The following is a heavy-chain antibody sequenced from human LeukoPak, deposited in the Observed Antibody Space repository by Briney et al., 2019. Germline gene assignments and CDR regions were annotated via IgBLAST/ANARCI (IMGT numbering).Heavy chain of an antibody. Sequence: GGSLRLSCAASGFTFSSYAMHWVRQAPGKGLEWVAVISYDGSNKYYADSVKGRFTISRDNSKNTLYLQMNSLRAEDTAVYYCARGRIYSLVGEPPGYWGQGTLVTVSS. CDR1: GFTFSSYA. CDR3: ARGRIYSLVGEPPGY. V-gene: IGHV3-30-3*01. CDR2: ISYDGSNK. J-gene: IGHJ4*02. D-gene: IGHD1-14*01.